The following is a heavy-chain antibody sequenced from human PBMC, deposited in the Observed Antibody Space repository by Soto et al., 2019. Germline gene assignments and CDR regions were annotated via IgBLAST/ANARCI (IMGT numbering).Heavy chain of an antibody. CDR2: IYYSGST. CDR3: ALYTSYSSGWYSSLDY. J-gene: IGHJ4*02. CDR1: GGSISSYY. D-gene: IGHD6-19*01. Sequence: PSETLSLTCTVSGGSISSYYWSWIRQPPGKGLEWIGYIYYSGSTNSNPSLTSRVTISVDTSKNQFSLKLSSVTAADTAVYYWALYTSYSSGWYSSLDYWGQGTLVTVSS. V-gene: IGHV4-59*01.